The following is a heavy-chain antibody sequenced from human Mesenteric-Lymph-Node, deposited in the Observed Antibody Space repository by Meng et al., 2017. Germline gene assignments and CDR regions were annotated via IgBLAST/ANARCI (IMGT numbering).Heavy chain of an antibody. CDR3: AGLTFTNYFDP. D-gene: IGHD4/OR15-4a*01. Sequence: QVQLQESGPGLVKPSQTLSLPCTVSGGSVSNGNYYWSWIRQPPGKGLEWIGYIYYSGNTFYNPSLKSRVTISVDTSKNQFSLKLTSVTAADTAVYYCAGLTFTNYFDPWGQGTLVTVSS. CDR1: GGSVSNGNYY. J-gene: IGHJ5*02. CDR2: IYYSGNT. V-gene: IGHV4-30-4*01.